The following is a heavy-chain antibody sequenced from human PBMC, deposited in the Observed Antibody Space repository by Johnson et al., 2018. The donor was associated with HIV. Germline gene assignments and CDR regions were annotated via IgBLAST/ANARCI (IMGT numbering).Heavy chain of an antibody. Sequence: VQVVESGGTVVRPGGSLRLSCAASGFTFDDYGMSWVRQAPGKGLEWVSGINWNGGSTGYADSVKGRFTISRDNAKNSLYLQMNSLRAEDTAVYYCARDRDSIVGVPYAFDIWGQGTMVTVSS. CDR3: ARDRDSIVGVPYAFDI. CDR2: INWNGGST. V-gene: IGHV3-20*04. D-gene: IGHD1-26*01. CDR1: GFTFDDYG. J-gene: IGHJ3*02.